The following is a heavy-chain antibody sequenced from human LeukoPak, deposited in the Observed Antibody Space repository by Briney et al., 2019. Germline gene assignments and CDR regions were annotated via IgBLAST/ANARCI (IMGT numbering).Heavy chain of an antibody. CDR3: AKDQSSDWYGYYYYYMDV. Sequence: ASVKVSCKASGYTFTGYYMHWVRQAPGQGLEWTGWINPNSGDTNYAQKFQGRVTMTRDTSSSTAYMDLSRLRSDDTAVYYCAKDQSSDWYGYYYYYMDVWGKGTTVTISS. J-gene: IGHJ6*03. CDR2: INPNSGDT. CDR1: GYTFTGYY. V-gene: IGHV1-2*02. D-gene: IGHD6-19*01.